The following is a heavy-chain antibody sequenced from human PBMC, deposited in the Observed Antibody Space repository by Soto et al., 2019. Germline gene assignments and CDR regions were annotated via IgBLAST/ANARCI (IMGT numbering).Heavy chain of an antibody. V-gene: IGHV3-21*04. CDR3: ATDTGDIEVVPATT. J-gene: IGHJ4*02. CDR2: ISTNSNYI. Sequence: VSLRLSCAASGFTFSKSSMNWVRQPPGKGLEWLSSISTNSNYIRYADSVKGRFTISRDNAKNSLSLQMMNLRADDTAMYYCATDTGDIEVVPATTWGRGTLVTVSS. D-gene: IGHD2-15*01. CDR1: GFTFSKSS.